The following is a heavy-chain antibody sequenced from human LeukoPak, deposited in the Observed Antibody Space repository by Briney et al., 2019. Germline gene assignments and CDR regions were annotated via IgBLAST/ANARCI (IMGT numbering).Heavy chain of an antibody. CDR3: ASREGYYYDSSGYLNY. V-gene: IGHV3-11*01. Sequence: GGSLRLSCAASGFTFSDYYMSWIRQAPGKGLEGVSYISSSGSTIYYADSVKGRFTISRDNAKNSLYLQMNSLRAEDTVVYYCASREGYYYDSSGYLNYWGQGTLVTVSS. CDR1: GFTFSDYY. CDR2: ISSSGSTI. J-gene: IGHJ4*02. D-gene: IGHD3-22*01.